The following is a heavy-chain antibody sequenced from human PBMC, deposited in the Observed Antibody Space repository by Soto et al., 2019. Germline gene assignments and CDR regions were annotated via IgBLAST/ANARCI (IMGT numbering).Heavy chain of an antibody. Sequence: GGYLRLSCAASGFTFSNAWMSWVRQAPGKGLEWVGRIKSKTDGGTTDYAAPVKGRFTISRDDSKNTLYLQMNSLKTEDTALYYCAKYFAIVATIEYFDFWGQGTLVTVSS. V-gene: IGHV3-15*01. J-gene: IGHJ4*02. CDR1: GFTFSNAW. CDR2: IKSKTDGGTT. D-gene: IGHD5-12*01. CDR3: AKYFAIVATIEYFDF.